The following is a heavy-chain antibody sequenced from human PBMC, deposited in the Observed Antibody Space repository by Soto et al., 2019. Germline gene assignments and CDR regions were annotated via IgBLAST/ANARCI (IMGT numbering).Heavy chain of an antibody. V-gene: IGHV4-59*08. CDR1: GGSISSYY. Sequence: SETLSLTCTVSGGSISSYYWTWIRQPPGKGLEWIGYIYYSGSTNYNPSLKSRVTISVDTSKNQFSLKLSSVTAADTAVYYCARVVLVAATFWFDPWGQGTLVTVSS. D-gene: IGHD2-15*01. CDR2: IYYSGST. J-gene: IGHJ5*02. CDR3: ARVVLVAATFWFDP.